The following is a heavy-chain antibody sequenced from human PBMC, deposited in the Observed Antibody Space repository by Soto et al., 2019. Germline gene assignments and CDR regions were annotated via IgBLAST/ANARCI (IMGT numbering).Heavy chain of an antibody. CDR3: ARDLYSSSARYFDY. V-gene: IGHV3-21*01. D-gene: IGHD6-6*01. CDR2: ICSSSSYI. CDR1: GFTFSSYS. J-gene: IGHJ4*02. Sequence: EVQLVESGGGLVKPGGSLRLSCAASGFTFSSYSMNWVRQAPGKGLEWVSSICSSSSYIYYADSVKGRFTISRDNAKNSLYLQMKSLRAEDTAVYYCARDLYSSSARYFDYWGQGTLVTVSS.